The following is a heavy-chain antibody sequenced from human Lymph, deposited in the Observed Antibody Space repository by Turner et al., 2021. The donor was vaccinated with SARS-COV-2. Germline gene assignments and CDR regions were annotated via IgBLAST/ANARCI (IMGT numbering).Heavy chain of an antibody. J-gene: IGHJ4*02. V-gene: IGHV1-69*01. Sequence: VQLVQSRAGFKLPGSSVKLSCKASGGTLSSYANSWVRPVPGQGLEWMGGSIPHFGTPNYAQKFQGRVTTTADESTSTACMKLSSLRSEDTAVYDWARYEGDYVMDYWGQGTLVTVSS. CDR2: SIPHFGTP. CDR3: ARYEGDYVMDY. D-gene: IGHD4-17*01. CDR1: GGTLSSYA.